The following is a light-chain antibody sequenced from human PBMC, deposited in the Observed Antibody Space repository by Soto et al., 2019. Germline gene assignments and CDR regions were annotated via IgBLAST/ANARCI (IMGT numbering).Light chain of an antibody. CDR1: QSVGSN. CDR3: QQYNNWPPIT. Sequence: LSVYPWERATLSCRASQSVGSNLAWYQQKPGQAPRLLIYGASTRATGIPARFGGSGSGTEFTLTISSLGSEDFAIYYCQQYNNWPPITFGQGTRLEIK. CDR2: GAS. J-gene: IGKJ5*01. V-gene: IGKV3-15*01.